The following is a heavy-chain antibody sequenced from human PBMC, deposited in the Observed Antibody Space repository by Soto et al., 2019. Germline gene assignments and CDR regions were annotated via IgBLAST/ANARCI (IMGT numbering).Heavy chain of an antibody. D-gene: IGHD4-17*01. Sequence: SGPTLVNPTQTLTLTCTFSGFSLSTSGTCVSWIRQPPGKALEWLALIDWDDDKYYSTSLKTRLTISKDTSKNQVVLTMNNMDPVDTATYYCARICYGDSVGLFDYWGQGTLVTVSS. CDR2: IDWDDDK. V-gene: IGHV2-70*01. CDR1: GFSLSTSGTC. CDR3: ARICYGDSVGLFDY. J-gene: IGHJ4*02.